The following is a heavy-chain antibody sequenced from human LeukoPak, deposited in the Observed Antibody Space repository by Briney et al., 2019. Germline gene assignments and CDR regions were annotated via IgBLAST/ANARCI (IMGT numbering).Heavy chain of an antibody. CDR3: ARRAQYEVRGVRYYYMDV. D-gene: IGHD3-10*01. V-gene: IGHV1-18*01. J-gene: IGHJ6*03. CDR2: ISAYNGNT. CDR1: GYTFTSYG. Sequence: ASVKVSCKASGYTFTSYGISWVRQAPGQGLEWMGWISAYNGNTNYAQKLQGRVTMTTDTSTSTAYMELRSPRSDDTAVYYCARRAQYEVRGVRYYYMDVWGKGTTVTVSS.